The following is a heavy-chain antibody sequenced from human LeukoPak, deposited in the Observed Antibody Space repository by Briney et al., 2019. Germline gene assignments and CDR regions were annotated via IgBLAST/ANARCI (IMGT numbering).Heavy chain of an antibody. CDR2: IIGSGGFT. D-gene: IGHD2-15*01. V-gene: IGHV3-23*01. CDR3: ARGYCSGGSCYSVFWFDP. J-gene: IGHJ5*02. CDR1: GFTFSSYA. Sequence: GGSLRLSCAASGFTFSSYAMNWVRQAPGKGLEWVSTIIGSGGFTYYADSVKGRFTISRDNSKNTLYLQINSLRAEDTAVYYCARGYCSGGSCYSVFWFDPWGQGTLVTVSS.